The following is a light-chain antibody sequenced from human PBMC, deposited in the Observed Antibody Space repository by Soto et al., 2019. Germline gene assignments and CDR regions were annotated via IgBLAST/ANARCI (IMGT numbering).Light chain of an antibody. CDR3: QQVKTYPRT. CDR1: QAVPNN. J-gene: IGKJ4*01. CDR2: EES. V-gene: IGKV1-9*01. Sequence: DIHLTQSPSFLSASVGDRVTITCRPSQAVPNNMAWYQQKPGKPPKLLIYEESTLHSGVPSRFSGRKSGTQCTLTIDSLQPEDFANYYCQQVKTYPRTFGGGTKVEIK.